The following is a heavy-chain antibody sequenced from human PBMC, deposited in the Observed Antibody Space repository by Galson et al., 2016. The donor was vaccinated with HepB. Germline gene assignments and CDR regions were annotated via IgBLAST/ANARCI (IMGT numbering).Heavy chain of an antibody. CDR2: IIPIFGTA. D-gene: IGHD6-19*01. Sequence: QSGAEVKKPGESLKISCKASGGTFSSYAISWLRQAPGQGLEWMGDIIPIFGTADYAQKFQGRLTITADESTGTANMQLSSLRSEDSAIYYCARPYKSGWPTENWFDPGGQGTLVTVSS. CDR1: GGTFSSYA. V-gene: IGHV1-69*01. J-gene: IGHJ5*02. CDR3: ARPYKSGWPTENWFDP.